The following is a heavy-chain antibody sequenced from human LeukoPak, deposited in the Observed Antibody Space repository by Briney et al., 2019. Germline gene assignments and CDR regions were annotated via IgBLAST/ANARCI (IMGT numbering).Heavy chain of an antibody. V-gene: IGHV3-48*03. CDR2: ISSSGSII. J-gene: IGHJ4*02. D-gene: IGHD1-26*01. Sequence: PGGSLRLSCAASGFTFSRYELNWVRQAPGKGLEWVSYISSSGSIIYYADSVKGRFTISRDNAKNSLYLQMNSLRAEDTAVYYCAKGALLPAGHTRYFFDYWGQGTPVTVSS. CDR3: AKGALLPAGHTRYFFDY. CDR1: GFTFSRYE.